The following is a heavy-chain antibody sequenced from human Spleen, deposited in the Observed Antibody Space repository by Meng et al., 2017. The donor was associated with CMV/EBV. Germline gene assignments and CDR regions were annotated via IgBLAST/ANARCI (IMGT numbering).Heavy chain of an antibody. Sequence: SETLSLTCTVSGYSISSGYDWGWIRQPPGKGLEWIGSIYHSGSTYYNPSLKSRVTISVDTSKNQFSLNLNSVTAADTAVYYCARDWKRIYYYGVDVWGQGTTVTVSS. V-gene: IGHV4-38-2*02. D-gene: IGHD1-1*01. CDR2: IYHSGST. CDR1: GYSISSGYD. CDR3: ARDWKRIYYYGVDV. J-gene: IGHJ6*02.